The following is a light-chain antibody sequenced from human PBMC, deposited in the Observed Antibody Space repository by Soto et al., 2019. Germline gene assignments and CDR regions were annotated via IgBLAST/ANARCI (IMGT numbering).Light chain of an antibody. Sequence: EIVMTQSPATLSVSPGEGATFSCRASQSINTKIAWYQLKPGQAPRLLIYDASIRATGIPARFSGSGSGTEFSLTINSLQSEDFGGYFCQQYDKWGKVALGTKVDIK. J-gene: IGKJ1*01. CDR2: DAS. CDR3: QQYDKWGK. V-gene: IGKV3-15*01. CDR1: QSINTK.